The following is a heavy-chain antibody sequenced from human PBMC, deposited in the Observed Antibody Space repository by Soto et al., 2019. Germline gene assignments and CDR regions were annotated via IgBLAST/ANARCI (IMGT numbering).Heavy chain of an antibody. V-gene: IGHV5-10-1*01. CDR3: ERHRYYGSGSYQFDY. Sequence: LGESLKISCKGSGYSFTSYWISWVRQMPGKGLEWMGRIDPSDSYTNYSPSFQGHVTISADKSISTAYLQWSSLKASDTAMYYCERHRYYGSGSYQFDYWGQGTLVTVSS. CDR2: IDPSDSYT. D-gene: IGHD3-10*01. CDR1: GYSFTSYW. J-gene: IGHJ4*02.